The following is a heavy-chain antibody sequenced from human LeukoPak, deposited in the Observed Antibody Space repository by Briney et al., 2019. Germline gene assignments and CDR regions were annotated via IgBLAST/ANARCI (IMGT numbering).Heavy chain of an antibody. Sequence: GGSLRLSCAASGFTFSDYYMSWIRQAPGKGLEWVSYISSSGSTIYYADSVKGRFTVSRDNSKNTLYLQMNSLRADDTAIYYCAKDPYCNSATCYGGGDYWGQGTLVTVSS. D-gene: IGHD2-2*01. V-gene: IGHV3-11*01. CDR3: AKDPYCNSATCYGGGDY. CDR1: GFTFSDYY. CDR2: ISSSGSTI. J-gene: IGHJ4*02.